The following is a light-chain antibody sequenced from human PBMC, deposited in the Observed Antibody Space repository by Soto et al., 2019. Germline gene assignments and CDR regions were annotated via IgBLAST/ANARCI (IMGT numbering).Light chain of an antibody. Sequence: QSVLTQPPSASGSPGQSVTISCTGTSSDVGGYNYVSWYQQHPGKAPKLMIYEVSKRPSGVPDRFSGSKSGNTASLTVSGLQADDEADYYCSSYAGSKNLIFGGGTKLTVL. CDR2: EVS. CDR3: SSYAGSKNLI. J-gene: IGLJ2*01. V-gene: IGLV2-8*01. CDR1: SSDVGGYNY.